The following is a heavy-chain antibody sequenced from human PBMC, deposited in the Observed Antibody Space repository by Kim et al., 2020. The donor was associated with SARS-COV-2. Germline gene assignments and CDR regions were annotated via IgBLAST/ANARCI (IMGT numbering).Heavy chain of an antibody. D-gene: IGHD6-19*01. J-gene: IGHJ5*02. Sequence: GGSLRLSCAASGFTFSSYAMHWVRQAPGKGLEWVAVISYDGSNKYYADSVKGRFTISRDNSKNTLYLQMNSLRAEDTAVYYCARDNPSGWYGENWFDPWGQGTLVTVSS. CDR2: ISYDGSNK. V-gene: IGHV3-30-3*01. CDR3: ARDNPSGWYGENWFDP. CDR1: GFTFSSYA.